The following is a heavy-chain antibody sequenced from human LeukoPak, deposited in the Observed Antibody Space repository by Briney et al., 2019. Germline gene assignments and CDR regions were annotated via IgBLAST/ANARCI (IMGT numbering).Heavy chain of an antibody. CDR2: IIPIFGTA. V-gene: IGHV1-69*13. J-gene: IGHJ4*02. Sequence: GASVKVSCKASGGTFSSHSFSWVRQAPGHGLEWMGGIIPIFGTANYAQKFQGRVTITADESTSTAYMELRTLRSDDTAVYYCARYFSGWSLFYWGQGTLVTVSS. CDR3: ARYFSGWSLFY. D-gene: IGHD6-19*01. CDR1: GGTFSSHS.